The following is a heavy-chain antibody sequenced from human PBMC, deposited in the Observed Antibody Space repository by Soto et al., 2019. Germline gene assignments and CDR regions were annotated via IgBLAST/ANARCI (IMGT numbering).Heavy chain of an antibody. CDR2: IKSKTDGGTT. CDR1: GFTFSNAW. J-gene: IGHJ6*02. CDR3: TTVGNSGYCSSTSCLGYYYGMDV. V-gene: IGHV3-15*07. Sequence: GGSLRLSCAASGFTFSNAWMNWVRQAPGKGLEWVGRIKSKTDGGTTDYAAPVKGRFTISRDDSKNTLYLQMNSLKTEDTAVYYCTTVGNSGYCSSTSCLGYYYGMDVWGQGTTVTVSS. D-gene: IGHD2-2*01.